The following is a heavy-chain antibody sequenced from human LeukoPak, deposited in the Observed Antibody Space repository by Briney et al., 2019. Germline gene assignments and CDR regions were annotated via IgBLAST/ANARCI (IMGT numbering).Heavy chain of an antibody. CDR2: INWNGGST. Sequence: GGSLRLSCAASGFAFDDYGMSWVRQAPGKGLEWVSGINWNGGSTGYADSVKGRFTISRDNAKNSLYLQMNSLRAEDTALCYCARGAASYYYGSGSFIDYWGQGTLVTVSS. CDR1: GFAFDDYG. D-gene: IGHD3-10*01. J-gene: IGHJ4*02. V-gene: IGHV3-20*04. CDR3: ARGAASYYYGSGSFIDY.